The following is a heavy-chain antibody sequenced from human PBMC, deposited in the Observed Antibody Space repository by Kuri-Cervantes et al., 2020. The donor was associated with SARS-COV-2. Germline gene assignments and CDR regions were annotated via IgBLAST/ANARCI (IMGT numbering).Heavy chain of an antibody. J-gene: IGHJ5*02. Sequence: SETLSLTCTVSGGSISSSSYYWGWIRQPPGKGLEWIGYIYYSGSTYYNPSLKSRVTISVDTSKNQFSLKLSSVTAADTAVYYCARARRIAAAKPQNWFDPWGQGTLVTVSS. D-gene: IGHD6-13*01. CDR1: GGSISSSSYY. CDR2: IYYSGST. CDR3: ARARRIAAAKPQNWFDP. V-gene: IGHV4-39*07.